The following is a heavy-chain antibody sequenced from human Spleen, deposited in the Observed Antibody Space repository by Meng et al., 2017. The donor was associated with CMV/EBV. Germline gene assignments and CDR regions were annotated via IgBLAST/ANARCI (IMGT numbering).Heavy chain of an antibody. J-gene: IGHJ4*02. CDR3: ARAGAAVLTNFDF. D-gene: IGHD4/OR15-4a*01. Sequence: KASSYICDSWGITRVRQAPGKGLERVGWVGAENSATNDGQKFHSRVTVTADTFTKTAYMEMRSLRSDDSAIYYCARAGAAVLTNFDFWGQGTLVTVSS. CDR1: SYICDSWG. V-gene: IGHV1-18*01. CDR2: VGAENSAT.